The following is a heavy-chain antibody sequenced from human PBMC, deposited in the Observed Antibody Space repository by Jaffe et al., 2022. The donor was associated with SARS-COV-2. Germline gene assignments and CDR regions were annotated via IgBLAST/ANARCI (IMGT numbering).Heavy chain of an antibody. CDR2: ISPTGDST. J-gene: IGHJ4*02. CDR3: VRDVGDGYITNFDL. D-gene: IGHD1-26*01. CDR1: GYTFTNNY. Sequence: QVQLVQSGAEVKKPGASVKVSCKASGYTFTNNYMHWVRQAPGQGLEWMGVISPTGDSTTHAQKFQGRVSITRDTSTGTVYMALSSLRSEDTAVYYCVRDVGDGYITNFDLWGQGTLVTVSS. V-gene: IGHV1-46*01.